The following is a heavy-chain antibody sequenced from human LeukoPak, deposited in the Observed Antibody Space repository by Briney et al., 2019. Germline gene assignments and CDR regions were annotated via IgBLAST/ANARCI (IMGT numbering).Heavy chain of an antibody. Sequence: GGSLRLSCAASGFTFSSYWMSWVRQAPGKGLEWVANIKQDGSEKYYVDSVKGRFTISRDNAKNSLYLQMNNLRDEDTAVYYCAREILSGYSDYWGQGTLVTVSS. D-gene: IGHD3-9*01. CDR2: IKQDGSEK. J-gene: IGHJ4*02. CDR1: GFTFSSYW. CDR3: AREILSGYSDY. V-gene: IGHV3-7*01.